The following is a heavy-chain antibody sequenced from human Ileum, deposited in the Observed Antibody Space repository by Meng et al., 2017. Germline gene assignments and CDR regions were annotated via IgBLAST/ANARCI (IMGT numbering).Heavy chain of an antibody. CDR3: AKDFSSSPGDY. V-gene: IGHV3-74*01. CDR2: IRYDGSRT. CDR1: GFTFSSYW. J-gene: IGHJ4*02. D-gene: IGHD2/OR15-2a*01. Sequence: EVQLVESGGGLVQPGGSVRLSCAASGFTFSSYWMHWVRQVPGKGLVWVSRIRYDGSRTGYADSVKGRFTISRDNAKNTVYLQMNSLRAEDTAIYYCAKDFSSSPGDYWGQGTLVTVSS.